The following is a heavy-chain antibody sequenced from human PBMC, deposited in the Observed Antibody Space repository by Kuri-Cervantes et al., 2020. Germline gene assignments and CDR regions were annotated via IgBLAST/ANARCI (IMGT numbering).Heavy chain of an antibody. D-gene: IGHD1-7*01. V-gene: IGHV3-23*01. Sequence: GESLRLSCAASGFTFSSYAMSWVRQAPGKGLEWVSAISGSGGSTYYADSVKGRFTISRDNSKNTLYLQMSTLRAEDTAVYYCARAPYNWNYAYGMDVWGQGTTVTVSS. CDR3: ARAPYNWNYAYGMDV. J-gene: IGHJ6*02. CDR1: GFTFSSYA. CDR2: ISGSGGST.